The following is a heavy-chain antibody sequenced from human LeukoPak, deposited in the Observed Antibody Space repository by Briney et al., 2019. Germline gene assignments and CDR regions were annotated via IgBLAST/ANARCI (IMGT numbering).Heavy chain of an antibody. CDR1: GFTVSSNY. D-gene: IGHD6-13*01. CDR2: IYSDSST. CDR3: ARDIPPWSSSWYYYYYYGMDV. V-gene: IGHV3-53*01. J-gene: IGHJ6*02. Sequence: PGGSLRLSCAASGFTVSSNYMSWVRQAPGKGLEWVSVIYSDSSTSYADSVKGRFTISRDNSKNTLHLQMNSLRAEDTAVYYCARDIPPWSSSWYYYYYYGMDVWGQGTTVTVSS.